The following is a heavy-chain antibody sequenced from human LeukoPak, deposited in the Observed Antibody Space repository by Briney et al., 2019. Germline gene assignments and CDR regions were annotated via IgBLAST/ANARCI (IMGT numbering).Heavy chain of an antibody. CDR1: GYSINSGCY. Sequence: SETLSLTCTVSGYSINSGCYWGLIRQPPGKGLEWIGCIYHSGNPYNNPSLKSRVTISVDTSKTQFSLKLTSVTAADTAVYYCARGGSGSYIDAFDIWGQGTMVTVSS. CDR2: IYHSGNP. CDR3: ARGGSGSYIDAFDI. D-gene: IGHD3-10*01. V-gene: IGHV4-38-2*02. J-gene: IGHJ3*02.